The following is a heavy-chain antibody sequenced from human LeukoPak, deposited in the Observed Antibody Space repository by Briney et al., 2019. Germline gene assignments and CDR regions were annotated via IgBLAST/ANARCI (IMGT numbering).Heavy chain of an antibody. J-gene: IGHJ6*03. D-gene: IGHD6-13*01. Sequence: PSETLSLTCNVSGYSISSGYYWGWIRQPPGKGLEWIVTTYHSGNTYYHPSLKSRVTISVETSKNQFSLKLTSVAAADTAVYYCARGKAAAEIYYMDVWGKGTTVTVSS. CDR2: TYHSGNT. CDR3: ARGKAAAEIYYMDV. V-gene: IGHV4-38-2*02. CDR1: GYSISSGYY.